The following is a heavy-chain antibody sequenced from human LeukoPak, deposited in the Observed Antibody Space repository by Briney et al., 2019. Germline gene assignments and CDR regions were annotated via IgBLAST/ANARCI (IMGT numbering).Heavy chain of an antibody. Sequence: PSQTLSLTCTVSGGSISSGNYYYSWIRQPAGKGLEWLGRIYTSGTTDYNPSLKSRVTISVDTSKNQFSLKLRSVTAADTAVYYCARVGGITMIVVLITDAFDIWGQGTMVTVSS. CDR1: GGSISSGNYY. CDR2: IYTSGTT. CDR3: ARVGGITMIVVLITDAFDI. V-gene: IGHV4-61*02. J-gene: IGHJ3*02. D-gene: IGHD3-22*01.